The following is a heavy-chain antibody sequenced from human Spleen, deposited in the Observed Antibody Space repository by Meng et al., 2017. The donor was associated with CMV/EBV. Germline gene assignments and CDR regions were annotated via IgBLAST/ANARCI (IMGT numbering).Heavy chain of an antibody. Sequence: LDANGGGVSGIRQSSGKALEWHAIMYGDDNSHYSTSLNSTLTISQDTTTVHVVLVMTTLDLVDTATYYCALRLCSWICYRCYSSFDYWGQGTLVTVSS. CDR3: ALRLCSWICYRCYSSFDY. V-gene: IGHV2-5*02. D-gene: IGHD2-15*01. CDR2: MYGDDNS. CDR1: LDANGGG. J-gene: IGHJ4*02.